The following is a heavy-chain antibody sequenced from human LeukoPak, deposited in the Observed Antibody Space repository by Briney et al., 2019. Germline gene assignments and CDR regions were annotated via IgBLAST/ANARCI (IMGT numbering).Heavy chain of an antibody. J-gene: IGHJ4*02. CDR2: IKNKTDGGTT. CDR3: TTAGWELYYFDY. V-gene: IGHV3-15*01. D-gene: IGHD1-26*01. CDR1: GFTFSSYG. Sequence: PGRSLRLSCAASGFTFSSYGMHWVRQAPGKGLEWVGRIKNKTDGGTTDYAAPVKGRFTISRDDSKNTLYLQMNSLKTEDTAVYYCTTAGWELYYFDYWVQGTLVTVSS.